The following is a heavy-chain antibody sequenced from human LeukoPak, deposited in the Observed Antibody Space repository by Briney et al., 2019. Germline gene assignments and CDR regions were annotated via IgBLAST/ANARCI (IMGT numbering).Heavy chain of an antibody. D-gene: IGHD3-10*01. J-gene: IGHJ4*02. CDR2: IYYIWST. CDR1: GGSISSYY. V-gene: IGHV4-59*13. CDR3: AWEASRAGTYYFDS. Sequence: PSETLSLTCTVSGGSISSYYWNWIRKPPGKGLEWIGYIYYIWSTNYNPSLKSRVTIAVDTSKPQFSLKLRSGTAADTAVYFCAWEASRAGTYYFDSWGEGALLTVSS.